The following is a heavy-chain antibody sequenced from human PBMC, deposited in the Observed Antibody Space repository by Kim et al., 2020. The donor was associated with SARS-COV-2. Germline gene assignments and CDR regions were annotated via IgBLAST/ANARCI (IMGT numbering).Heavy chain of an antibody. CDR3: TTVVGANYYDSSGYLAAY. D-gene: IGHD3-22*01. V-gene: IGHV3-15*01. J-gene: IGHJ4*02. Sequence: KGRFTISRDGTKNTQYLQMNSLKDEDTAVYYCTTVVGANYYDSSGYLAAYWGQGTLVTVSS.